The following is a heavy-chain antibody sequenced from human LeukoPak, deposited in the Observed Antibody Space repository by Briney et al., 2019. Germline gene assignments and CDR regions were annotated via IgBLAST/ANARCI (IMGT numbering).Heavy chain of an antibody. CDR2: ISAYNGNT. CDR3: ARGITAYYYGSGSLNY. V-gene: IGHV1-18*01. J-gene: IGHJ4*02. D-gene: IGHD3-10*01. CDR1: GYTFTSYG. Sequence: ASVKVSCKASGYTFTSYGISWVRQAPGQGLEWMGWISAYNGNTNYAQKLQGRVTITTDTSTSTAYMELRSLRSGDTAVYYCARGITAYYYGSGSLNYWGQGTLVTVSS.